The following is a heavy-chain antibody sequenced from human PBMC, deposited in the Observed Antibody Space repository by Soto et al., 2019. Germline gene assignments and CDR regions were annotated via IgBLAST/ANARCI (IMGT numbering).Heavy chain of an antibody. J-gene: IGHJ4*02. Sequence: GGSLRLSCAASGFTFSSYAMSWVRQAPGKGLEWVAVIWFDGSNKYYADSVKGRFTISRDNSKNTLYLQMNSLRAEDTAVYYCARVFDTYYFDSWGQGTLVTVS. CDR2: IWFDGSNK. CDR3: ARVFDTYYFDS. CDR1: GFTFSSYA. D-gene: IGHD3-9*01. V-gene: IGHV3-33*08.